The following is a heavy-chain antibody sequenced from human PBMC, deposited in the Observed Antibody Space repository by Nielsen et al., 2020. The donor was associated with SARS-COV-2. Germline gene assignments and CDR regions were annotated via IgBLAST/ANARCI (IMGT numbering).Heavy chain of an antibody. CDR3: AREGRKLPLDY. CDR1: GFTFSDYY. D-gene: IGHD5-24*01. CDR2: ISSSGSYT. J-gene: IGHJ4*02. Sequence: GGSLRLSCAASGFTFSDYYMSWIRQTPGKGLEWISYISSSGSYTNYADSVKGRFTISRDNGKNSLYLQMNSLRAGDTAVYYCAREGRKLPLDYWGQGTLVTVSS. V-gene: IGHV3-11*05.